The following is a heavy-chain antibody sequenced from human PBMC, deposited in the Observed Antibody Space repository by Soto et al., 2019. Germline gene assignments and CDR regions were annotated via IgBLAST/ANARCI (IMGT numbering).Heavy chain of an antibody. V-gene: IGHV4-34*01. CDR1: GGSFSGYY. J-gene: IGHJ6*02. D-gene: IGHD3-3*01. CDR3: ARARFLEWLLDNYYYYGMDV. CDR2: INHSGST. Sequence: KPSETLSLTCAVYGGSFSGYYWSWIRQPPGKGLEWIGEINHSGSTNYNPSLKSRVTISVDTSKNQFSLKLSSVTVADTAVYYCARARFLEWLLDNYYYYGMDVWGQGTTVTVS.